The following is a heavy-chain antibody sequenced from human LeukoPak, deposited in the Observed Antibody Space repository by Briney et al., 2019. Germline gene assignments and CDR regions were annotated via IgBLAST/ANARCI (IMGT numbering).Heavy chain of an antibody. CDR3: ARGWELNDAFDI. J-gene: IGHJ3*02. CDR1: GFTFSSYA. D-gene: IGHD1-26*01. Sequence: GGSLRLSCAASGFTFSSYAMHWVRRAPGKGLEWVAVISYDGSNKYYADSVKGRFTISRDNSKSTLYLQMNSLRAEDTAVYYCARGWELNDAFDIWGQGTMVTVSS. V-gene: IGHV3-30-3*01. CDR2: ISYDGSNK.